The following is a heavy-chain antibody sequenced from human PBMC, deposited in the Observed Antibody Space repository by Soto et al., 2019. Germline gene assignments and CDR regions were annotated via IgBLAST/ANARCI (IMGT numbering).Heavy chain of an antibody. Sequence: SGPTLVNPTQTLTLTCTFSGFSLSTSGVGVGWIRQPPGKALEWLALIYWDDDKRYSPSLKSRLTITKDTSKNQVVLTMTNMDPVDTAIYYCAHLLCSSTSCYAGGSFDYWGQGTLVTVSS. V-gene: IGHV2-5*02. J-gene: IGHJ4*02. CDR1: GFSLSTSGVG. CDR2: IYWDDDK. D-gene: IGHD2-2*01. CDR3: AHLLCSSTSCYAGGSFDY.